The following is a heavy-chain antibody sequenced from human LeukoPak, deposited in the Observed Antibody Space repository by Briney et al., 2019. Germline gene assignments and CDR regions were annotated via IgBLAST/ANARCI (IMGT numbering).Heavy chain of an antibody. CDR3: ASGYSISWYYFDY. CDR1: GGSISSYY. Sequence: SETLSLTCTVSGGSISSYYWSWIRQPPGKGLEWIGYIYYSGNTNYNPSLKSRVTISVDTSKTQFSLTLSSVTAADTAVYYCASGYSISWYYFDYWGQGTLVTVSS. J-gene: IGHJ4*02. D-gene: IGHD6-13*01. V-gene: IGHV4-59*01. CDR2: IYYSGNT.